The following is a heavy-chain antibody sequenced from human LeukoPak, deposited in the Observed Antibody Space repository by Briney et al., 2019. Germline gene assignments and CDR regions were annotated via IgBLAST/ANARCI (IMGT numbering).Heavy chain of an antibody. CDR2: SIPILGMP. CDR3: ARDGILSDEFMFDD. V-gene: IGHV1-69*04. J-gene: IGHJ4*02. D-gene: IGHD1-14*01. CDR1: RGIFTTYS. Sequence: SVKVSYQASRGIFTTYSISGLRQAAGQELEGMGRSIPILGMPYYAQKFQGRVTITADKSTSTAYMELSSLRSEDTAVYYCARDGILSDEFMFDDWGQGTLVTVSS.